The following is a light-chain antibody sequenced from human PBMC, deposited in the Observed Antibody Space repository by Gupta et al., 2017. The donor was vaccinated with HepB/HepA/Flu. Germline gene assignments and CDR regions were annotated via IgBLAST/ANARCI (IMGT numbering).Light chain of an antibody. CDR2: SDN. Sequence: QSVLTQPPSVSGTPGQRVMISCSGSSSSIGSNTVNWYKQLPGTAPKLLIYSDNRRPSGVPDRFSGSKSGTSASLAISGLQSEDEADFYCASWDDSLNALFGGGTKLTVL. V-gene: IGLV1-44*01. CDR3: ASWDDSLNAL. CDR1: SSSIGSNT. J-gene: IGLJ2*01.